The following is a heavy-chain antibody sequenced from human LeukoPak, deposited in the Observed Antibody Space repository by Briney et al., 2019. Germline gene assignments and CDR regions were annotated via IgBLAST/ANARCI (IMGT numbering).Heavy chain of an antibody. V-gene: IGHV4-59*01. CDR2: INYSGST. D-gene: IGHD4-17*01. J-gene: IGHJ4*02. CDR3: AREGRQDYVYSDH. CDR1: GGSISSYY. Sequence: NPSETLSLTCTVSGGSISSYYWSWIRQPPGKGLEWIGYINYSGSTNYNPSLKSRVTMSVDTSKNQFSLKLSSVTAADTAMYYCAREGRQDYVYSDHWGQGSLVTVSS.